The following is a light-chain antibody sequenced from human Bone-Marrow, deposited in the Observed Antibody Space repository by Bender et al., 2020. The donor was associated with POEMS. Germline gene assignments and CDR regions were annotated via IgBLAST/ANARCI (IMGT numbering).Light chain of an antibody. J-gene: IGLJ3*02. Sequence: QSVLTQAASVSGSPGQSITISCTGTNRDIGSYNLVSWYQQYPGKAPKLIIYEVTERPSGVSNRFSGSKSGKTASLTISGLQAEDESDYYCSSYAGGSAFVFGGGTRLTVL. CDR2: EVT. CDR3: SSYAGGSAFV. CDR1: NRDIGSYNL. V-gene: IGLV2-23*02.